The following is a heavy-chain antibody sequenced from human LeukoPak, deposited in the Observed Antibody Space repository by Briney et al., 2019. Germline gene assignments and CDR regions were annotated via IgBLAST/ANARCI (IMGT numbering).Heavy chain of an antibody. J-gene: IGHJ4*02. CDR1: GFTFSSYG. V-gene: IGHV3-23*01. D-gene: IGHD3-22*01. CDR2: ISGSGGST. Sequence: GGSLRLSCAASGFTFSSYGMSWVRQAPGKGLEWVSAISGSGGSTYYADSVKGRFTISRDNSKNTLYLQMNSLRAEDTAVYYCAKDLGDSSGFYGDYWGQGTLVTVSS. CDR3: AKDLGDSSGFYGDY.